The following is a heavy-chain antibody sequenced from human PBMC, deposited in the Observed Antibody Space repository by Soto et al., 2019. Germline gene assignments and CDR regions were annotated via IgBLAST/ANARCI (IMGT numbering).Heavy chain of an antibody. CDR3: ARDIGFDYVN. CDR1: GFNVMSYW. D-gene: IGHD3-16*01. V-gene: IGHV3-7*01. CDR2: IKEGGSEI. J-gene: IGHJ4*02. Sequence: GGSLRLSCAVSGFNVMSYWMSWVRRAPGKGLEWVASIKEGGSEIYYLHSVRGRFSISRDSAGNALHLTMNYLSAEDTGVYFCARDIGFDYVNWGQGTLVTVSS.